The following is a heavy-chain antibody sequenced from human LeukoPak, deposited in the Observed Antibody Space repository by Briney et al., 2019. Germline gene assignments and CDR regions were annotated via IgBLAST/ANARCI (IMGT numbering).Heavy chain of an antibody. CDR3: AMLGGYYGSGRYPDY. CDR1: GFTFTGYG. CDR2: ISAYNGNT. V-gene: IGHV1-18*01. Sequence: ASVKVSCKASGFTFTGYGISWVRQAPGQGLEWMGWISAYNGNTNYAQKLQGRVTMTTDTSMSTAYMELRSLRSDDTAVFYCAMLGGYYGSGRYPDYWGQGTLVTVSS. J-gene: IGHJ4*02. D-gene: IGHD3-10*01.